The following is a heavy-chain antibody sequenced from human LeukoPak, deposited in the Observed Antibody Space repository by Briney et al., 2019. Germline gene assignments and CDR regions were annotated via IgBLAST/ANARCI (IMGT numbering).Heavy chain of an antibody. J-gene: IGHJ5*02. Sequence: ASVKVSCKTSGYTFTSYDINWVRQATGQGLEWMGWMNPNSGNTGYAQKFQGRVTMTRNTSICTAYMELTSLRSEDTAVYYCARMNYYGSGKSNWFDPWGQGTLVTVSS. CDR3: ARMNYYGSGKSNWFDP. D-gene: IGHD3-10*01. CDR2: MNPNSGNT. CDR1: GYTFTSYD. V-gene: IGHV1-8*01.